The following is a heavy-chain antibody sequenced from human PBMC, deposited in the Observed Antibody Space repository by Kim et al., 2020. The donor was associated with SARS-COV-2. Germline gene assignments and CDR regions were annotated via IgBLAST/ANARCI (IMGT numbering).Heavy chain of an antibody. CDR3: ARGGGLDGYDVDAFEI. D-gene: IGHD5-12*01. V-gene: IGHV4-31*02. J-gene: IGHJ3*02. Sequence: SLKGRVTISVDTSKNQFSLKLSSVTAADTAVYYCARGGGLDGYDVDAFEIWGQGTMVTVSS.